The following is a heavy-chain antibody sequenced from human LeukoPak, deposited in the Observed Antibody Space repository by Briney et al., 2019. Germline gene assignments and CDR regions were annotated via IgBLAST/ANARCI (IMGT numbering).Heavy chain of an antibody. CDR3: ARGDSVYDAFDI. CDR2: VYYSGST. J-gene: IGHJ3*02. CDR1: GGSISSYY. D-gene: IGHD5/OR15-5a*01. Sequence: SETLSLTCTVSGGSISSYYWSWTRQPPEKGLEWIGYVYYSGSTDYNPSLKSRVTISVDTSKNQFSLKLNSVTAADTAVYYCARGDSVYDAFDIWGQGTMVTVSS. V-gene: IGHV4-59*01.